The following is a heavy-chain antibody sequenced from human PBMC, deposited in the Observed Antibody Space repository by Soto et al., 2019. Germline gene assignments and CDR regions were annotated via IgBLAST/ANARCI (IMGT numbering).Heavy chain of an antibody. J-gene: IGHJ4*02. CDR1: GFTFSSDA. Sequence: EVQLLESGGGLVQPGGSLTLACATSGFTFSSDALNWVRQAPGKGLEWVSGISGSGGRTYYADSVKGRFTISRDNSKNPRYLQMSGLRAEDAAVYYCAKSPRRGYEPPWDYWGLGTLVTVSS. CDR3: AKSPRRGYEPPWDY. V-gene: IGHV3-23*01. D-gene: IGHD5-12*01. CDR2: ISGSGGRT.